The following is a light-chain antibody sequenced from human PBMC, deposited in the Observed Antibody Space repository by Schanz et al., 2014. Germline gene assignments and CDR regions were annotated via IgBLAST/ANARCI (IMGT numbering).Light chain of an antibody. CDR3: QSYDTSLSDSRV. V-gene: IGLV1-40*01. CDR2: GNY. CDR1: SSNIGAGYD. J-gene: IGLJ3*02. Sequence: QSVLTQPPSVSGAPGQRVTISCTGSSSNIGAGYDVHWYQQLPGAAPKLLIYGNYRRPSGVPDRFSGSRSGTSASLAITGLQAEDEADYYCQSYDTSLSDSRVFGGGTKLTVL.